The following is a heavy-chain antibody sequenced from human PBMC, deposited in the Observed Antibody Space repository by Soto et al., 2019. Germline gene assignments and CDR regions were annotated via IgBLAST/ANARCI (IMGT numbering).Heavy chain of an antibody. Sequence: QVQLQESGPGLVKPSETLSLTCTVSGGSISSYYWSWIRQPPGKGLEWIGYIYYSGSTNYNPSLKSRVPISVDTSKNQFSLKLSSVTAADTAVYYCARDHMVPAAISYYYYGMDVWGQGTTVTVSS. V-gene: IGHV4-59*01. CDR3: ARDHMVPAAISYYYYGMDV. CDR2: IYYSGST. J-gene: IGHJ6*02. D-gene: IGHD2-2*02. CDR1: GGSISSYY.